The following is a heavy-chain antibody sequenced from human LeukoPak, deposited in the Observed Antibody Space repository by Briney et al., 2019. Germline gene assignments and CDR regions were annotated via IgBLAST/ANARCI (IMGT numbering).Heavy chain of an antibody. CDR1: GFTFDDYG. CDR3: ARAVSVGYYMDV. Sequence: GGSLRLSCAASGFTFDDYGMSWVRQAPGKGLKWVSGINWNGGSTGYADSVKGRFTISRDNARNSLYLQMNSLTAEDTALYYCARAVSVGYYMDVWGKGTTVTVSS. D-gene: IGHD1-26*01. CDR2: INWNGGST. V-gene: IGHV3-20*04. J-gene: IGHJ6*03.